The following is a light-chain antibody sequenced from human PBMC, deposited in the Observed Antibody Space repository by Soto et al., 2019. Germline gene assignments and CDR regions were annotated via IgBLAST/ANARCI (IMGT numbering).Light chain of an antibody. CDR2: RNN. V-gene: IGLV1-47*01. CDR1: TSNIGSNY. J-gene: IGLJ1*01. Sequence: VLTQPPSASGTPGQGVTISCSGSTSNIGSNYVYWYQQLPGTAPKLLIYRNNQRPSGVPDRFSSSKSGTSASLAISGLRSDDEADYFCATWDDSLNGFYVFGTGTKVTVL. CDR3: ATWDDSLNGFYV.